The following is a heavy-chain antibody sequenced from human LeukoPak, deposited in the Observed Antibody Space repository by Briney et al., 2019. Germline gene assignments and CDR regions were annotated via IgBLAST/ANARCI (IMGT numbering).Heavy chain of an antibody. CDR1: GHSITNDNY. D-gene: IGHD6-6*01. J-gene: IGHJ4*02. V-gene: IGHV4-38-2*02. Sequence: SETLSLICTVSGHSITNDNYWGWIRQPPGKGLQWIGSIHHGGITYCNPSLESRVTISVDTSKNQFSPQLISVTAADTAVYFCARHRSTSSEEDFDYWGQGTLVTVSS. CDR3: ARHRSTSSEEDFDY. CDR2: IHHGGIT.